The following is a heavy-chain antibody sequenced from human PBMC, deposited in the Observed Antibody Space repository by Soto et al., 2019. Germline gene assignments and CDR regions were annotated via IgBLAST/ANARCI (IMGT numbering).Heavy chain of an antibody. CDR1: GGSTSSDNY. D-gene: IGHD3-16*01. CDR2: IYYSGNT. J-gene: IGHJ4*02. CDR3: AREGGESSDGLYYFDS. V-gene: IGHV4-30-4*01. Sequence: SETLSLTCTVSGGSTSSDNYWSWIRQPPGKGLEWIGHIYYSGNTDYNPSLKSRLAVSIDTSKNQFSLKLSSVTAADTAVYFCAREGGESSDGLYYFDSWGQGSLVTVSS.